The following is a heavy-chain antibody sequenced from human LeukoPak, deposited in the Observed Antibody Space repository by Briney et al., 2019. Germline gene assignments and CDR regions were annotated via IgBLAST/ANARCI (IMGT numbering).Heavy chain of an antibody. D-gene: IGHD3-10*01. V-gene: IGHV3-74*01. Sequence: GGSLRLSCAASGFTFSSSWMHWVRQVPGKGLVWVSYNNGDGDTTSYADSVKGRFTISRDNAKNTLYLQMNSLRAEDTAVYYCAKVPGLWYFDLWGRGTLVTVSS. CDR1: GFTFSSSW. J-gene: IGHJ2*01. CDR2: NNGDGDTT. CDR3: AKVPGLWYFDL.